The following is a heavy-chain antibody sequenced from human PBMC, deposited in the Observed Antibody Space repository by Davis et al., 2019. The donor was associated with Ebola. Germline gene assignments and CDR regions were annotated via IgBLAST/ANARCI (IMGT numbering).Heavy chain of an antibody. CDR1: GGSISSYY. D-gene: IGHD3-22*01. J-gene: IGHJ4*02. Sequence: PSETLSLTCTVSGGSISSYYWSWIRQPPGKGLEWIGYIYYSGSTNYNPSLKSRVTISVDTSKNQFSLQLNSVTPEDTAVYYCARNAGDYYDSMGGVFDYWGQGTLVTVSS. CDR2: IYYSGST. V-gene: IGHV4-59*12. CDR3: ARNAGDYYDSMGGVFDY.